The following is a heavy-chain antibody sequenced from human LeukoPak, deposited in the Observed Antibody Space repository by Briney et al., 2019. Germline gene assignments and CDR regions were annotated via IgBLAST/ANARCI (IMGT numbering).Heavy chain of an antibody. CDR2: IKQDGSEK. CDR3: AKDDKSGYDDC. CDR1: GFTFSSYW. V-gene: IGHV3-7*01. D-gene: IGHD5-12*01. Sequence: PGGSLRLSCAASGFTFSSYWMSWVRQAPGKGLEWVANIKQDGSEKYYADSVKGRFTISRDNSKNTLYLQMNSLRAEDTAVYYCAKDDKSGYDDCWGQGTLVTVSS. J-gene: IGHJ4*02.